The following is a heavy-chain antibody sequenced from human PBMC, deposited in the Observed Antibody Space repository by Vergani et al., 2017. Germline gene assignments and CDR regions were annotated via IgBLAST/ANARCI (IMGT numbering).Heavy chain of an antibody. Sequence: QVQLQESGPGLVKPSETLSLTCTVSGGSISSYYWSWIRQPPGKGLEWIGYIYYSGSTNYNPSLKSRVTISVDTSKNQFSLKLSSVTAADTAVYYCARVGYYYGSGRAAPIQYYYYYGMDVWGQGTTVTVSS. CDR1: GGSISSYY. J-gene: IGHJ6*02. CDR2: IYYSGST. CDR3: ARVGYYYGSGRAAPIQYYYYYGMDV. D-gene: IGHD3-10*01. V-gene: IGHV4-59*01.